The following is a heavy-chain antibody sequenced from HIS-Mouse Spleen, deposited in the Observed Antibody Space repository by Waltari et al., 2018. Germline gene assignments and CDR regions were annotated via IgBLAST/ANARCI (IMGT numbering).Heavy chain of an antibody. CDR1: GGSISSSSYY. CDR2: IYYSGST. V-gene: IGHV4-39*07. D-gene: IGHD6-13*01. J-gene: IGHJ2*01. CDR3: AREIPYSSSWYDWYFDL. Sequence: QLQLQESGPGLVKPSETLSLTCTVSGGSISSSSYYSGLIRQPPGKGLEWIGSIYYSGSTYYNPSLKSRVTISVDTSKNQFSLKLSSVTAADTAVYYCAREIPYSSSWYDWYFDLWGRGTLVTVSS.